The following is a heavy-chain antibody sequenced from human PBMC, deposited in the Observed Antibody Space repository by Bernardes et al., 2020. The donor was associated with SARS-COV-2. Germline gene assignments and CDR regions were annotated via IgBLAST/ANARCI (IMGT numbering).Heavy chain of an antibody. CDR2: ISSSSSYI. Sequence: GGSLRLSCAASGFTFSSYSMNWVRQAPGKGLEWVSSISSSSSYIYYADSVKGRFTISRDNAKNSLYLQMNSLRAEDTAVYYCASGAVAGTYYYYYGMDVWGQGTTVTVSS. V-gene: IGHV3-21*01. CDR1: GFTFSSYS. CDR3: ASGAVAGTYYYYYGMDV. J-gene: IGHJ6*02. D-gene: IGHD6-19*01.